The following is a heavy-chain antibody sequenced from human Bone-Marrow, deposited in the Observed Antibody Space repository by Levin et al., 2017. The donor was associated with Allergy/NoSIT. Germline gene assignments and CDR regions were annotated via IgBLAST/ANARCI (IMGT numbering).Heavy chain of an antibody. J-gene: IGHJ5*02. CDR2: IVVGSGNT. Sequence: KISCKASGFTFTSSAVQWVRQARGQRLEWIGWIVVGSGNTNYAQKFQERVTITRDMSTSTAYMELSSLRSEDTAVYYCAAAGHCSSTSCYTNWFDPWGQGTLVTVSS. CDR1: GFTFTSSA. V-gene: IGHV1-58*01. CDR3: AAAGHCSSTSCYTNWFDP. D-gene: IGHD2-2*02.